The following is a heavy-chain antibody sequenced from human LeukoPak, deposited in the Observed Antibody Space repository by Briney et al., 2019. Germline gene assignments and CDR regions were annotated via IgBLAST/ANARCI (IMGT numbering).Heavy chain of an antibody. V-gene: IGHV1-2*02. CDR3: ARDWGHSDAFDI. Sequence: ASVKVSCKASGYTFTGYYMHWVRQAPGQGLEWMGWINPNTGGTKYAQKFQGRVTMTRDTSITTAYMELSRLRSDDTAVHYCARDWGHSDAFDIWGQGTMVTVPS. J-gene: IGHJ3*02. CDR2: INPNTGGT. D-gene: IGHD3-16*01. CDR1: GYTFTGYY.